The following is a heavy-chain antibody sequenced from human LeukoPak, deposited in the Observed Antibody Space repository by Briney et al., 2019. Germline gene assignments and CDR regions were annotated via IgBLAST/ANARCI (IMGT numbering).Heavy chain of an antibody. Sequence: GGSLRLSCAASGFTFSSYWMTWVRQAPGKGLEWVANIKEDGSEKNYVDSVKGRFTISRDNAQNSLYLQMSSLRAEETAVYYCARGSPLDYWGPGTLVTVSS. CDR3: ARGSPLDY. CDR2: IKEDGSEK. CDR1: GFTFSSYW. D-gene: IGHD6-13*01. J-gene: IGHJ4*02. V-gene: IGHV3-7*04.